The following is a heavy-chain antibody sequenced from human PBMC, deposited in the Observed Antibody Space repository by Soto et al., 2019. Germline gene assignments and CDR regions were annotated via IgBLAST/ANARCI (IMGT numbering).Heavy chain of an antibody. CDR2: IGSSSGTI. Sequence: PGGSLRLSSTSSGFAFSSYSMNWVRQAPGKGLEWVSFIGSSSGTIFYADSVKGRFTISRDNAKNSLYLQMNSLRDEDTAVYYYAREKYEGFNCFAPWGQGTLVTVSS. V-gene: IGHV3-48*02. D-gene: IGHD3-3*01. CDR3: AREKYEGFNCFAP. J-gene: IGHJ5*02. CDR1: GFAFSSYS.